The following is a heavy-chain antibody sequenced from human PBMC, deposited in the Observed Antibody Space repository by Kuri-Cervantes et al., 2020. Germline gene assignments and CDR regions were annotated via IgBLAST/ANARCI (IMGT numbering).Heavy chain of an antibody. Sequence: GGSLRLSCAASGFTFSSYGMNWVRQAPGKGLEWVSSIGSSSTYIYYADSVKGRFTISRDNAKSSLYLQMNSLRAEDTALYYCAKDKGTAIRPYYFDYWGQGTLVTVSS. CDR1: GFTFSSYG. V-gene: IGHV3-21*04. J-gene: IGHJ4*02. D-gene: IGHD2-21*02. CDR2: IGSSSTYI. CDR3: AKDKGTAIRPYYFDY.